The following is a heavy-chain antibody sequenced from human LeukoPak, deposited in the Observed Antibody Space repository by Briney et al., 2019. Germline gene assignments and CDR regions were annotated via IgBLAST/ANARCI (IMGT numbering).Heavy chain of an antibody. Sequence: GGSLRLSCAASGFTVSSNYMNWVRQAPGKGLEWVSVIYSGGSTYYADSVKGRFAISRDSSKNTLYLQMNSLRAEDTAVYYCARSTLGYYYYGMDVWGQGTTVTVSS. CDR2: IYSGGST. CDR3: ARSTLGYYYYGMDV. J-gene: IGHJ6*02. V-gene: IGHV3-53*01. D-gene: IGHD7-27*01. CDR1: GFTVSSNY.